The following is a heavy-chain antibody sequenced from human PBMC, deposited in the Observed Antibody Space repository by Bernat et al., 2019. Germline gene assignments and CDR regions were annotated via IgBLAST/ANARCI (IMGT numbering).Heavy chain of an antibody. CDR1: GLTFSSHW. CDR2: INSDGSST. V-gene: IGHV3-74*01. J-gene: IGHJ4*02. D-gene: IGHD6-13*01. CDR3: ARDQYSSTWEPFDC. Sequence: EVQLVESGGGLVQPGGSLRLSCAASGLTFSSHWMHWVRQAPGKGLVWVSRINSDGSSTSYADSVKGRFTISRDNAKNTLFLKMTSLRAEDTAVYYCARDQYSSTWEPFDCWGQGTLVTVSS.